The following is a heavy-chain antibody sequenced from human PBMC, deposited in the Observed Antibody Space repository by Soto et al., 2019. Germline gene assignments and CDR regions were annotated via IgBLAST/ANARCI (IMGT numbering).Heavy chain of an antibody. Sequence: GESLNISYMGSGYRFTSYLISWVRQMPGKGLEWMGRIDPSDSYTNYSPSFQGHVTISADKSISTAYLQWSSLKASDTAMYYCASPIIYGMDVWGQGTTVTVSS. CDR1: GYRFTSYL. J-gene: IGHJ6*02. V-gene: IGHV5-10-1*01. CDR2: IDPSDSYT. CDR3: ASPIIYGMDV.